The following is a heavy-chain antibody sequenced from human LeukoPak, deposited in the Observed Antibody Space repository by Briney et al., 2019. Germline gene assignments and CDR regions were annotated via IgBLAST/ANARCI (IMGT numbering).Heavy chain of an antibody. CDR2: INWNGGRT. CDR1: GFTFSDYS. V-gene: IGHV3-20*04. D-gene: IGHD3-22*01. CDR3: ARNFGGGDSSGPYY. J-gene: IGHJ4*02. Sequence: GGSLRLSCAVSGFTFSDYSMNWVRQAPGKGLEWVSGINWNGGRTGYADSMKGRFIISRDNAKNSLYLQVNSLRAEDTALYYCARNFGGGDSSGPYYWGQGTLVTVSS.